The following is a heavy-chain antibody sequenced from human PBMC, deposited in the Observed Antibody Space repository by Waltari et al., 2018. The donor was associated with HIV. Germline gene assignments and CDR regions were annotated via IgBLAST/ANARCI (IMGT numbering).Heavy chain of an antibody. Sequence: EVRLVESGGGLVQPGGSLRLSCVASGFTFDNYWMSWVRQAPGKGLEWVANIKLEGDEKNYVDSVKGRFTISRDDGKNSLYLQMNSLRAEDTAVYYCTRLNYHFDFWGRGTLVAVSS. J-gene: IGHJ4*02. CDR1: GFTFDNYW. CDR3: TRLNYHFDF. V-gene: IGHV3-7*01. CDR2: IKLEGDEK. D-gene: IGHD3-10*01.